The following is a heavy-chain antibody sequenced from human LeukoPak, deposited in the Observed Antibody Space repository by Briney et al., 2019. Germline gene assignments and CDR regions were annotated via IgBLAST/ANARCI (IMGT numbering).Heavy chain of an antibody. V-gene: IGHV1-69*05. Sequence: SEKVSCKASGGTFSSYAFSWVRQAPGQGLEWMGRIIPISGTTIYAQNFQGRVSITTDESTSTAYLELSSLKSEDTAVYYCASALVTPRYYYMDVWDKGTTVTVSS. CDR3: ASALVTPRYYYMDV. CDR2: IIPISGTT. J-gene: IGHJ6*03. CDR1: GGTFSSYA. D-gene: IGHD4-23*01.